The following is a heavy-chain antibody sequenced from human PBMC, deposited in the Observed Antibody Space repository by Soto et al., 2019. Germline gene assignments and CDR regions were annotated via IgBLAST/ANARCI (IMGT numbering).Heavy chain of an antibody. CDR3: ARDPRYSYGYEVVEYFDY. D-gene: IGHD5-18*01. CDR2: ISYDGSNK. V-gene: IGHV3-30-3*01. CDR1: GFTFSSYA. J-gene: IGHJ4*02. Sequence: PGGSLRLSCAASGFTFSSYAMHWVRQAPGKGLGWVAVISYDGSNKYYADSVKGRFTISRDNSKNTLYLQMNSLRAEDTAVYYCARDPRYSYGYEVVEYFDYWGQGTLVTVSS.